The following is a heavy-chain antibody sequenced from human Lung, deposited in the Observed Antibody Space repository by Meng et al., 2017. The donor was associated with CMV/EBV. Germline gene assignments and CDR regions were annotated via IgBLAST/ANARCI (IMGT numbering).Heavy chain of an antibody. D-gene: IGHD4-23*01. CDR2: TNSRGRVT. CDR3: ASTCGGPLDH. Sequence: SRHHWMGWVRLPPLKVRVWAPPTNSRGRVTSPSPSVRRRFNVSRDKANNTLYLQLDNLGGEDKAVYHCASTCGGPLDHWGQGTLVTVSS. CDR1: SRHHW. J-gene: IGHJ4*02. V-gene: IGHV3-74*03.